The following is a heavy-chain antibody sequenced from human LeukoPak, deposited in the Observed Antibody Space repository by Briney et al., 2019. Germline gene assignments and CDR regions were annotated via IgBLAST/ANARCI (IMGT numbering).Heavy chain of an antibody. V-gene: IGHV3-33*06. CDR2: IWYAGSNK. J-gene: IGHJ4*02. CDR3: GKSGVATSYYLDY. CDR1: GFTFNSYG. D-gene: IGHD3-10*01. Sequence: GGSMRLSCAASGFTFNSYGKHWVRHAPGKGQEWVAVIWYAGSNKYYADSVKGRFTISRDNSKNTLYLQMNSLRAEDTAVYYWGKSGVATSYYLDYWGKGTLVTVSS.